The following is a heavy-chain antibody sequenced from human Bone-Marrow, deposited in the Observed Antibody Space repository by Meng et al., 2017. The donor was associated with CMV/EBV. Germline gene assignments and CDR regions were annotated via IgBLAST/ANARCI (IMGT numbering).Heavy chain of an antibody. CDR3: ARALGSSSWYTLDY. CDR2: IIPIPDIR. D-gene: IGHD6-13*01. CDR1: GGTFTTYT. Sequence: SVKVSCKASGGTFTTYTLSWVRQAPGQGLEWMGRIIPIPDIRNYAQKFQGRVTITADKSTSTAYMELSSLRSEDTAVYYCARALGSSSWYTLDYWGQGTLVAVSS. J-gene: IGHJ4*02. V-gene: IGHV1-69*02.